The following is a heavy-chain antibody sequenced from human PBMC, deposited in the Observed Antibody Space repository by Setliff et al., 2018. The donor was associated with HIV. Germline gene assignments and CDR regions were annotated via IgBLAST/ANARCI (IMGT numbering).Heavy chain of an antibody. Sequence: TLSLTCAVSGGSSSSGVGVAWIRQPPGKALEWLALIYWDDDKRYRPSLKSRLTITKDTSKNQVVLTMTNMGPLDTATYFCARTYGSASKLDYWGPGTLVTVSS. J-gene: IGHJ4*02. CDR3: ARTYGSASKLDY. CDR2: IYWDDDK. D-gene: IGHD3-10*01. V-gene: IGHV2-5*02. CDR1: GGSSSSGVG.